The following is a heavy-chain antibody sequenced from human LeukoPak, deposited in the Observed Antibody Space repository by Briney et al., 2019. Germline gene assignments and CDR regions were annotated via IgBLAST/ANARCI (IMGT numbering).Heavy chain of an antibody. V-gene: IGHV4-59*01. J-gene: IGHJ3*02. CDR2: IYYSGGT. Sequence: SETLSLTCTVSGDSIRSYYWSWIRQPPGKGLEWIGYIYYSGGTNYNPSLKSRVTISLDTSKNQFSLRLSSVTAADTAVYYCAGASLYYDSSGQRTFDIWGQGTMVTVSS. D-gene: IGHD3-22*01. CDR1: GDSIRSYY. CDR3: AGASLYYDSSGQRTFDI.